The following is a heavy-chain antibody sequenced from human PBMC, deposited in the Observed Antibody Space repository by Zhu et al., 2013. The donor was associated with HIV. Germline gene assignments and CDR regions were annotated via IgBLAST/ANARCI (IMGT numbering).Heavy chain of an antibody. D-gene: IGHD3-10*01. V-gene: IGHV4-34*01. CDR2: INHSGST. J-gene: IGHJ3*02. CDR1: GGSFSGYY. CDR3: ASQGWVSYYYGSGSPPTDAFDI. Sequence: QVQLQQWGAGLLKPSETLSLTCAVYGGSFSGYYWSWIRQPPGKGLEWIGEINHSGSTNYNPSLKSRVTISVDTSKNQFSLKLSSVTAADTAVYYCASQGWVSYYYGSGSPPTDAFDIWGQGDNGHRLF.